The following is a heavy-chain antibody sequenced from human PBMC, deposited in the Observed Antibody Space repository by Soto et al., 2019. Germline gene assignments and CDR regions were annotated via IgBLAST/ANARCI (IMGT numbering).Heavy chain of an antibody. CDR3: ARLYGSGIHDAFDI. J-gene: IGHJ3*02. CDR1: GGSISSSSYY. V-gene: IGHV4-39*01. D-gene: IGHD3-10*01. CDR2: IYYSGST. Sequence: QLQLQESGPGLVKPSETLSLTCTVSGGSISSSSYYWGWIRQPPGKGLEWIGSIYYSGSTYYNPSLKSRVTISVDTSKNQFSLKLSSVTAADTAVYYCARLYGSGIHDAFDIWGQGTMVTVSS.